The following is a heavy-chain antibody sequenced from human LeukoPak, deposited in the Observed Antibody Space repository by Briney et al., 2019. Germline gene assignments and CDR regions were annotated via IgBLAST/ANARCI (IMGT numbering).Heavy chain of an antibody. D-gene: IGHD2-2*01. J-gene: IGHJ4*02. V-gene: IGHV3-21*01. CDR2: ISSSSSYI. CDR1: GFTVSSSF. Sequence: GGSLRLSCAASGFTVSSSFMNWVRQAPGKGLEWVSSISSSSSYIYYADSVKGRFTISRDNAKNSLYLQMNSLRAEDTAVYYCARDLRGDCSSTSCYLYYGSGSYYNGWDYWGQGTLVTVSS. CDR3: ARDLRGDCSSTSCYLYYGSGSYYNGWDY.